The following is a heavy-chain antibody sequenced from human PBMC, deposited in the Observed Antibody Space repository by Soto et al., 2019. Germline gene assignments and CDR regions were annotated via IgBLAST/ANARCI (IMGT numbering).Heavy chain of an antibody. J-gene: IGHJ4*02. Sequence: SETLSLTCTVSGGSISSYYWSWIRQPPGKGLEWIGYIYYSGSTNYNPSLKSRVTISVDTSKNQFSLKLSSVTAADTAVYYCASYLIVAPYYFDYWGQGTLVTVSS. V-gene: IGHV4-59*01. D-gene: IGHD5-12*01. CDR1: GGSISSYY. CDR2: IYYSGST. CDR3: ASYLIVAPYYFDY.